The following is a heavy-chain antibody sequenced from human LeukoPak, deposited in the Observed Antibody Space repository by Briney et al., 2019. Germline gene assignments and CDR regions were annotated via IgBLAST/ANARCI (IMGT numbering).Heavy chain of an antibody. CDR1: GYTFTSYG. CDR2: ISAYNGNT. D-gene: IGHD3-22*01. V-gene: IGHV1-18*01. J-gene: IGHJ4*02. Sequence: VASVKVSCKASGYTFTSYGISWVRQAPGQGLEWMGWISAYNGNTNYAQKLQGRVTMTTDTSTSTAYMELRSLRSDDTAVYYCARLAYDSSGYYYTPYYFDYWGQGTLVTVSS. CDR3: ARLAYDSSGYYYTPYYFDY.